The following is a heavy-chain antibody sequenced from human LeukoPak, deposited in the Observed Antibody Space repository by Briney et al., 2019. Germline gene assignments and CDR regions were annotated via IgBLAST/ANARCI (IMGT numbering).Heavy chain of an antibody. CDR1: GDSISSSNCY. V-gene: IGHV4-39*07. CDR3: AREDTTVTTLLFDY. CDR2: IYFSGGT. D-gene: IGHD4-17*01. J-gene: IGHJ4*02. Sequence: PSETLSLTCTVSGDSISSSNCYWGWIRQPPGKGLEWIGSIYFSGGTYYNPSLKSRVTISVDTSKNQFSLKLSSVTAADTAVYYCAREDTTVTTLLFDYWGQGTLVTVSS.